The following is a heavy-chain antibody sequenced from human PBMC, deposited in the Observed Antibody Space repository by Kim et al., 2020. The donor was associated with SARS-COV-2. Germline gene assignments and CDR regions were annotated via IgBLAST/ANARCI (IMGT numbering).Heavy chain of an antibody. CDR3: AKAVTTGY. V-gene: IGHV3-23*01. D-gene: IGHD4-17*01. J-gene: IGHJ4*02. CDR2: GGST. Sequence: GGSTYYADSVKGRFTISRDNSKNTLYLQMNSLRAEDTAVYYCAKAVTTGYWGQGTLVTVSS.